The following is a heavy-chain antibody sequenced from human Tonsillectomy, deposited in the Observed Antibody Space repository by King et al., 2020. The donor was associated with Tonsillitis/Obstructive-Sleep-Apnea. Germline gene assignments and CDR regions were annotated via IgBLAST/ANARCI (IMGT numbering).Heavy chain of an antibody. V-gene: IGHV3-33*01. CDR1: GFTFSSYG. CDR2: IWYDGSKK. Sequence: QLVQSGGGVVQPGRPLRLSCAASGFTFSSYGMNWVRQAPGKGLEWVALIWYDGSKKYYADSVKGRFTISRDNSKNTLYLQMNTLRAEDTAVYYCARARVLKGGFDPWGQGTLVTVSS. CDR3: ARARVLKGGFDP. D-gene: IGHD1-26*01. J-gene: IGHJ5*02.